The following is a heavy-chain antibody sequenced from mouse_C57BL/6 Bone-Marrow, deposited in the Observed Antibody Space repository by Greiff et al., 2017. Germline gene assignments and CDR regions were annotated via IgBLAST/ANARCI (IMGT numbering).Heavy chain of an antibody. Sequence: VQLQQSGAELVRPGASVKLSCTASGFNIKDYYMHWVKQRPEQGLEWIGRIDPEDGDTEYAPKFQGKATMTADTSTNTAYLQLSSLTSEDTAGYYCTARLRYYCDYWGQGTTLTVSS. V-gene: IGHV14-1*01. CDR2: IDPEDGDT. D-gene: IGHD2-4*01. CDR3: TARLRYYCDY. CDR1: GFNIKDYY. J-gene: IGHJ2*01.